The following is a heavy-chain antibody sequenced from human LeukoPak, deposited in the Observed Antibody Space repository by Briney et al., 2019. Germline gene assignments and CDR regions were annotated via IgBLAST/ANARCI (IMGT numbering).Heavy chain of an antibody. Sequence: SVKVSCKASGGTFSSYAISWVRQAPGQGLEWMGGIIPIFCTANYAQKFQGRVTITADESTSTAYMELSSLRSEDTAVYYCAREYYDILTGYYKPPGYFDYWGQGTLVTVSS. CDR3: AREYYDILTGYYKPPGYFDY. CDR2: IIPIFCTA. D-gene: IGHD3-9*01. CDR1: GGTFSSYA. V-gene: IGHV1-69*13. J-gene: IGHJ4*02.